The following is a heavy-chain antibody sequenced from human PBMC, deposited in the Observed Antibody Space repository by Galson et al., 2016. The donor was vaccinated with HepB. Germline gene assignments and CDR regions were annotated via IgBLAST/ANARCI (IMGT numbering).Heavy chain of an antibody. D-gene: IGHD5-18*01. Sequence: ETLSLTCTVAGGSMSDRLYSWGWIRQPPGKGLEWIGSIHYSGSTYYNPSLKSRVTISVDTSKSHFSLELTSVTAADTAVYYCASSHPRTAYFNYWGQGTLVTVSS. J-gene: IGHJ4*02. V-gene: IGHV4-39*01. CDR2: IHYSGST. CDR3: ASSHPRTAYFNY. CDR1: GGSMSDRLYS.